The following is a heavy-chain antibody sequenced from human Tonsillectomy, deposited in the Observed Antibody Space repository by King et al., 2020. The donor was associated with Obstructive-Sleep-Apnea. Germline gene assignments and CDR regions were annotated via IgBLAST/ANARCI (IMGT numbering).Heavy chain of an antibody. V-gene: IGHV3-30-3*01. J-gene: IGHJ6*02. CDR2: ISYDGHNK. Sequence: VQLVESGGGVVQPGRSLRLSCAASGFAFSSNAMHWVRQAPGKGLEWVALISYDGHNKYYADSVKGRFTISRDNSKNTLYLQMNSLRAEDTAVYYCARDLIPGDYGDYTYGMDVWGQGTTVTVSS. CDR1: GFAFSSNA. D-gene: IGHD4-17*01. CDR3: ARDLIPGDYGDYTYGMDV.